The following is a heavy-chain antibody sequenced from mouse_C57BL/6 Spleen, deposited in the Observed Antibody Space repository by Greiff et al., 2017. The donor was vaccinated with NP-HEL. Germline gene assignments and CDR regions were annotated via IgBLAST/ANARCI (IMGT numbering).Heavy chain of an antibody. CDR3: AGYEYGMRLDD. D-gene: IGHD5-1*01. J-gene: IGHJ2*01. Sequence: VQLQQPGAELVKPGASVKLSCKASGYTFTSYWMHWVKQRPGRGLAWIGRIDPNSGGTKYNEKFKRTATLTVHKPSSTAYMQLSSRTADDSAVYYGAGYEYGMRLDDWGQGTTRTGSS. V-gene: IGHV1-72*01. CDR2: IDPNSGGT. CDR1: GYTFTSYW.